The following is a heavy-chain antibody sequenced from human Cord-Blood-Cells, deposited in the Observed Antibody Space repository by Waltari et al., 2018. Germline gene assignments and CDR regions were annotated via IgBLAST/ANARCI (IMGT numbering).Heavy chain of an antibody. Sequence: VQLAVSGGGVVQPARSLRVSCADSGFTFSSSAMHWVLTAPGKGLERVAVISYDGSNKYYADSVKGRFTISRDNSKNTLYLQMNSLRAEDTAVYYCAKEPTGYSSSWSFDYWGQGTLVTVSS. D-gene: IGHD6-13*01. CDR2: ISYDGSNK. J-gene: IGHJ4*02. V-gene: IGHV3-30*18. CDR3: AKEPTGYSSSWSFDY. CDR1: GFTFSSSA.